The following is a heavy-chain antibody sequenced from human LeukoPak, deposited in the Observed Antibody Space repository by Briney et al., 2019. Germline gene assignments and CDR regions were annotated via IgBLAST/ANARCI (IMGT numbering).Heavy chain of an antibody. J-gene: IGHJ1*01. CDR1: GYSFTNYW. V-gene: IGHV5-51*01. CDR3: ARSSSSSWYTWFFQL. CDR2: IYPGDSDT. D-gene: IGHD6-13*01. Sequence: GESLKISCKDSGYSFTNYWIGWVRQMPGKGLEWMGIIYPGDSDTKYSPSFQGQVTISADKSISTAYLQWSSLKASDTAMYYCARSSSSSWYTWFFQLWGQGTLVTVSS.